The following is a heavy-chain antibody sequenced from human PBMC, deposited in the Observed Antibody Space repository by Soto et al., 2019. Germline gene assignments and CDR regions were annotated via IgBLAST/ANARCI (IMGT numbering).Heavy chain of an antibody. D-gene: IGHD5-18*01. V-gene: IGHV5-10-1*01. CDR2: IDPSDSYT. Sequence: GESLKISCKGSGYSFTNYCISWVLQMPWKGLEWMGRIDPSDSYTNYSPSFQGHVTISADKSIGTAYLQWSSLKASDTAMYYCATQDSAKPPRYYYYYYGMDVWGQGTTVTV. CDR3: ATQDSAKPPRYYYYYYGMDV. CDR1: GYSFTNYC. J-gene: IGHJ6*02.